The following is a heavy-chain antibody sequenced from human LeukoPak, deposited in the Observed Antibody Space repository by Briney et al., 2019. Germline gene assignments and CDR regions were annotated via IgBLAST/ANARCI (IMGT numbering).Heavy chain of an antibody. CDR2: IIGSGGST. V-gene: IGHV3-23*01. J-gene: IGHJ4*02. CDR1: GFTFSSYG. CDR3: AKDRDVIQLWSFDS. D-gene: IGHD5-18*01. Sequence: GGSLRLSCAASGFTFSSYGMSWVRQAPGKGLEWVSTIIGSGGSTYYADSVKGRITISRDNSKNTLHLQMSSLRAEDTAVYYCAKDRDVIQLWSFDSWGQGTLVTVSS.